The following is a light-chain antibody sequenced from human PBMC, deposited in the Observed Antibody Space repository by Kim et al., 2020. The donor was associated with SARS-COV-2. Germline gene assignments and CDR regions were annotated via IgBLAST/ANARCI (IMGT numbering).Light chain of an antibody. Sequence: QVVLTQSPSASASLGASVNLSCSLNPGHTGNAIAWHQQQPGKGPRFLMKLNFDGSHIKGDGVPDRFSGSSSGAERFLSISNLQSEDEADYYCQTWGRGMGVFGTGTKV. CDR3: QTWGRGMGV. CDR1: PGHTGNA. CDR2: LNFDGSH. V-gene: IGLV4-69*01. J-gene: IGLJ1*01.